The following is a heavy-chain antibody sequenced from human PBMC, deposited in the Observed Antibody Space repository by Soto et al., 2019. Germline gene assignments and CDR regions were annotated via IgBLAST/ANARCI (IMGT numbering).Heavy chain of an antibody. CDR3: ARSLENRWIQLWSPDY. D-gene: IGHD5-18*01. CDR2: ISSSSSTI. CDR1: GFTFSSYS. Sequence: EVQLVESGGGLVQPGGSLRLSCAASGFTFSSYSMNWVRQAPGKGLEWVSYISSSSSTIYYADSVKGRFTISRDNAKNSLYLQMNSLRDEDTAVYYCARSLENRWIQLWSPDYWGQGTLVTVSS. J-gene: IGHJ4*02. V-gene: IGHV3-48*02.